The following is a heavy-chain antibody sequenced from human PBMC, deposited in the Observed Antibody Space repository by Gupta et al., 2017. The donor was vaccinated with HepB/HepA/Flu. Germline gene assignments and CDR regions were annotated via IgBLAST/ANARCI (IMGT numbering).Heavy chain of an antibody. Sequence: QEQLVESGGGEVKPGRSLRLSSAASGFSFSSYAMYWVLQAPGKGLEWVAVISYDGGSIDYADSVKGRFTISRDNSKNTLYLQMSSRRADDTAVYYCAGYGDFASWGQGALVTVSA. J-gene: IGHJ4*02. D-gene: IGHD4-17*01. V-gene: IGHV3-30-3*01. CDR3: AGYGDFAS. CDR2: ISYDGGSI. CDR1: GFSFSSYA.